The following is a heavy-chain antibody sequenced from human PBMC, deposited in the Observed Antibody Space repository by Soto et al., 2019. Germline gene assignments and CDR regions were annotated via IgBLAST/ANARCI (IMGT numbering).Heavy chain of an antibody. CDR2: VNHSGST. D-gene: IGHD2-2*01. CDR1: GGSFRGYS. CDR3: ARGRQVTPAALFKRAGDYSMDV. V-gene: IGHV4-34*01. Sequence: QVQLQQWGAGLLKPPETLSLTCAVYGGSFRGYSWTWIRQPPGKGLEWIGEVNHSGSTYYSPSLMSRVTLSIDTSKIQFSLNLSSVTAADTAVYYCARGRQVTPAALFKRAGDYSMDVWGQGTTVTVSS. J-gene: IGHJ6*02.